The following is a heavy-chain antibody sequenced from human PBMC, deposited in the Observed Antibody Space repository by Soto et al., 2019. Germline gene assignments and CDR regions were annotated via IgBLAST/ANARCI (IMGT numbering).Heavy chain of an antibody. CDR3: ARGHASGWSYDAFDL. Sequence: GGSLRLSCAASGFTFSSYWMHWVRQAPGKGLVWVSRINSDGSSTSYADSVKGRFTISRDNARNTVHLQMNSLGAEDTAIYYCARGHASGWSYDAFDLWGQGTMVTVSS. J-gene: IGHJ3*01. V-gene: IGHV3-74*01. CDR1: GFTFSSYW. D-gene: IGHD6-19*01. CDR2: INSDGSST.